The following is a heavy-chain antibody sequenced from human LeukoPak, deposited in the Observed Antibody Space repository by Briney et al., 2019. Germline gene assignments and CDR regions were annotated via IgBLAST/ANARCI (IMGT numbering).Heavy chain of an antibody. CDR1: GYSFTGYY. CDR2: INPNSGDT. D-gene: IGHD2-8*01. CDR3: ARGGLRVMVYRLYYMDV. V-gene: IGHV1-2*02. Sequence: AASVKVSCKASGYSFTGYYMHWVRQAPGQGLEWMGWINPNSGDTKYAQKFQGRVTMTRDTSISTAYMELTRLRSDDTAVYYCARGGLRVMVYRLYYMDVWGKGTTVTVS. J-gene: IGHJ6*03.